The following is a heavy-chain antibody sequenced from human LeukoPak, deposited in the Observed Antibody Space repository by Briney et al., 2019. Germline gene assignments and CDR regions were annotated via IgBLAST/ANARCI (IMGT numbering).Heavy chain of an antibody. CDR3: AGEHTYYYYYYGMDV. CDR1: GFTSSSYW. V-gene: IGHV3-7*01. J-gene: IGHJ6*02. CDR2: IKQDGSEK. Sequence: GGSLRLSCAASGFTSSSYWMSWVRQAPGKGLEWAANIKQDGSEKYYVDSVKGRFTISRDNAKNSLYLQMNSLRAEDTAVYYCAGEHTYYYYYYGMDVWGQGTTVTVSS. D-gene: IGHD2-21*01.